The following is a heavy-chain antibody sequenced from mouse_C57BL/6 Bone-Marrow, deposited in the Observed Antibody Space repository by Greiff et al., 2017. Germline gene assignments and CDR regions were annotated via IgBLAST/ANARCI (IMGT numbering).Heavy chain of an antibody. V-gene: IGHV5-6*01. D-gene: IGHD1-1*01. CDR3: ARLGYGSSRDY. Sequence: EVQRVESGGDLVKPGGSLKLSCAVSGFTFSSYGMSWVRQTSAKRMAWVATISSGGSYTYYPASVKGRFTISRDTAKNTLYLQMSSLKSEDTAMYYCARLGYGSSRDYWGQGTTLTVSS. CDR1: GFTFSSYG. CDR2: ISSGGSYT. J-gene: IGHJ2*01.